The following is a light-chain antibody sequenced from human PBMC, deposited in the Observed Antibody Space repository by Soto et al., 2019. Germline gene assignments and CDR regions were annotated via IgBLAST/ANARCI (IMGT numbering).Light chain of an antibody. CDR1: SSDVGSYNY. CDR3: SSYTTRTTLYV. Sequence: QSALTQPASVSGSPGQSITICCTGTSSDVGSYNYVSWYQLHPGKAPKLMIYEVSNRPSGVSNRFSGSKSGDTASLTISGLQAEDEADYYCSSYTTRTTLYVFGTGTKVTVL. J-gene: IGLJ1*01. V-gene: IGLV2-14*01. CDR2: EVS.